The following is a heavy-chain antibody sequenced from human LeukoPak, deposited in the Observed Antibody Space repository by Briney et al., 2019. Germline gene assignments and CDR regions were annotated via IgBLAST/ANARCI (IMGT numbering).Heavy chain of an antibody. CDR2: ISYDGSNK. CDR1: GFTFSSYA. D-gene: IGHD5-24*01. Sequence: PGGSLRLSCAASGFTFSSYAMNWVRQAPGKGLEWVAVISYDGSNKYYADSVKGRFTISRDNSKNTLYLQMNSLRAEDTAVYYCASLRDGYISTPGPFDYWGQGTLVTVSS. J-gene: IGHJ4*02. CDR3: ASLRDGYISTPGPFDY. V-gene: IGHV3-30*04.